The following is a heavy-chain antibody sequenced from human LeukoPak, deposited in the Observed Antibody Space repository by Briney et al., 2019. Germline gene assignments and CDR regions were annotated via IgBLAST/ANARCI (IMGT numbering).Heavy chain of an antibody. J-gene: IGHJ4*02. Sequence: GGSLRLSCAASGFTFSSSAMSWVRQVPGKGLEWVSGISASGGSTYYADSVKGRFTVSRDNAKNSLFLQMNSLRVEDTALYFCTREVLIVVEPASNTIDFWGQGTRVTVSS. V-gene: IGHV3-23*01. CDR2: ISASGGST. CDR3: TREVLIVVEPASNTIDF. D-gene: IGHD2-2*01. CDR1: GFTFSSSA.